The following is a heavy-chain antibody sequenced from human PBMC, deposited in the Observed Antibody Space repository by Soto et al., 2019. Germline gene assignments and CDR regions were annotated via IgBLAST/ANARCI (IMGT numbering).Heavy chain of an antibody. Sequence: KTSETLSLTCTVSGGSFSCGGYYWSWIRQHTGKGLEWMGYISYSGSTKYKPSLQSRITIPVETSKNQFSLRLTSVTAADTAIYFCARTSIFGVVLNAFDIWGQGTLVTVSS. V-gene: IGHV4-31*03. CDR2: ISYSGST. D-gene: IGHD3-3*01. J-gene: IGHJ3*02. CDR1: GGSFSCGGYY. CDR3: ARTSIFGVVLNAFDI.